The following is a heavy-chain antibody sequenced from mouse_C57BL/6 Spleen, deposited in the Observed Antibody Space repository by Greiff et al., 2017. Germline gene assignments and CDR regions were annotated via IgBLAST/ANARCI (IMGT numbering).Heavy chain of an antibody. Sequence: EVMLVASGGDLVKPGGSLKLSCAASGFNFSSYGMSWVRQTPDKRLEWVATISSGGSYTSYPDSVKGRFTISRDNAKNTLYLQMSSLKSEDTAMYYCARHNSDYEGFAYWGQGTLVTVSA. V-gene: IGHV5-6*01. CDR3: ARHNSDYEGFAY. D-gene: IGHD2-13*01. CDR1: GFNFSSYG. CDR2: ISSGGSYT. J-gene: IGHJ3*01.